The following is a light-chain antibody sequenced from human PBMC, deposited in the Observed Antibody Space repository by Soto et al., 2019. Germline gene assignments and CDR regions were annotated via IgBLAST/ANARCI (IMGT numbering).Light chain of an antibody. J-gene: IGKJ2*01. CDR3: QEYKTGPGYN. CDR2: KPS. V-gene: IGKV1-5*03. Sequence: DIQMTQSPSTLSASVGDRVTITCRASQSFGRWLAWYQQKPGKAPELLIYKPSTLERGVPSRFSGSGSGTEFTLTISSLQPDDFETYYCQEYKTGPGYNFGQGTRLEIK. CDR1: QSFGRW.